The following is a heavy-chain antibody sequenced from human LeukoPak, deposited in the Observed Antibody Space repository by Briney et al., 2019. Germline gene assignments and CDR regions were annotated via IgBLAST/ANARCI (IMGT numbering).Heavy chain of an antibody. D-gene: IGHD3-9*01. CDR2: ISSNGRST. CDR3: VKDTVYDILTGYFNFEY. J-gene: IGHJ4*02. CDR1: GFTFSSFV. Sequence: PGGSLRLSCSASGFTFSSFVMHWVRQAPGKGLEYVSAISSNGRSTSYADSVKGRFTISRDNSQNTLYLQMSSLRPEDTAVYYCVKDTVYDILTGYFNFEYWGQGTLVTVSS. V-gene: IGHV3-64D*06.